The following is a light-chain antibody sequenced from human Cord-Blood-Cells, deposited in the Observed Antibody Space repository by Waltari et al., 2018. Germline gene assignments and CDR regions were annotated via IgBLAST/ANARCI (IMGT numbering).Light chain of an antibody. J-gene: IGLJ3*02. CDR3: QAWDSSTAV. Sequence: SYELTQPPSVSASPGHTASIPCSGDKLGNKYACWYQQKPGPSPVLVIYQDSKRPSGIPERFSGSNSGNTATLTISGTQAMDEADYYCQAWDSSTAVFGGGTKLTVL. V-gene: IGLV3-1*01. CDR2: QDS. CDR1: KLGNKY.